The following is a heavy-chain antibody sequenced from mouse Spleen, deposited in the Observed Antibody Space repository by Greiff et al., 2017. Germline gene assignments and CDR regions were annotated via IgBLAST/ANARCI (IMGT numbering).Heavy chain of an antibody. D-gene: IGHD1-2*01. J-gene: IGHJ4*01. V-gene: IGHV10-1*01. CDR3: VRHHYYDAMDY. CDR2: IRSKSNNYAT. CDR1: GFSFNTYA. Sequence: EVKLVESGGGLVQPKGSLKLSCAASGFSFNTYAMNWVRQAPGKGLEWVARIRSKSNNYATYYADSVKDRFTISRDDSESMLYLQMNNLKTEDTAMYYCVRHHYYDAMDYWGQGTSVTVSS.